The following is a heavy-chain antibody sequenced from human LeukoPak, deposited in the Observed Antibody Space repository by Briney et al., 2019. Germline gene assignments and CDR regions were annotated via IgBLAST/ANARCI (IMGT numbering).Heavy chain of an antibody. CDR1: GGSISSSSYY. Sequence: SETLSLTCTVSGGSISSSSYYWGWIRQPPGKGLEWIGSIYYSGSTYYNPSLKSRVTISVDTSKNQFSLKLSSVTAADTAVYYCARHRGYYDSPNWFDPWGQGTLVTVSS. CDR3: ARHRGYYDSPNWFDP. V-gene: IGHV4-39*01. D-gene: IGHD3-22*01. CDR2: IYYSGST. J-gene: IGHJ5*02.